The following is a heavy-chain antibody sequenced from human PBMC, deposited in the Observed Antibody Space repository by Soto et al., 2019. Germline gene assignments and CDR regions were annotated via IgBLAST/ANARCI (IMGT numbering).Heavy chain of an antibody. D-gene: IGHD4-17*01. Sequence: LSLTCTVSGGSISSYYWSWIRQPPGKGLEWIGYIYYSGSTNYNPSLKSRVTISVDTSKNQFSLKLSSVTAADTAVYYCARFNGDYVGWFDPWGQGTLVTVSS. CDR3: ARFNGDYVGWFDP. CDR1: GGSISSYY. V-gene: IGHV4-59*01. J-gene: IGHJ5*02. CDR2: IYYSGST.